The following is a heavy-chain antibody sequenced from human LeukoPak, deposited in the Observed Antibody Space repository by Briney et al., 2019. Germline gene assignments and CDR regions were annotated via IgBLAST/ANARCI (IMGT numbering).Heavy chain of an antibody. CDR3: AKDWGRIQLWLEWAFDI. J-gene: IGHJ3*02. CDR1: GCTFSSCA. V-gene: IGHV3-23*01. CDR2: ISGSGGST. Sequence: GGSLRLSCAASGCTFSSCAMSWVRQAPGKGLEWVSAISGSGGSTYYADSVKGRFTISRDNSKYTLYLQMNSLRAEDTAVYYCAKDWGRIQLWLEWAFDIWGQGTMVTVSS. D-gene: IGHD5-18*01.